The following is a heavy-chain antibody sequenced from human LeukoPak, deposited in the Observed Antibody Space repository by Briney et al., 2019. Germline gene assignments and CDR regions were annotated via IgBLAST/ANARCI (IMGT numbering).Heavy chain of an antibody. Sequence: ASVKVSCKASGYTFASYDINWVRQATGQGLEWMGWMNPKSGNTGYAQKFQGRVTMTRNTSISTAYMELSRLRSEDTAVYYCARAFPPIAAAGTSRYFDYWGQGTLVTVSS. CDR3: ARAFPPIAAAGTSRYFDY. CDR2: MNPKSGNT. CDR1: GYTFASYD. D-gene: IGHD6-13*01. V-gene: IGHV1-8*01. J-gene: IGHJ4*02.